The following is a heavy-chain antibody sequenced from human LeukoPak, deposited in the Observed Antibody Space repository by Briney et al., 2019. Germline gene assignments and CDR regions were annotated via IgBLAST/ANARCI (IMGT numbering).Heavy chain of an antibody. V-gene: IGHV1-8*03. J-gene: IGHJ3*02. Sequence: GASVKVSCKTSGYTFTSYDINWVRQATGQGLEWMGWMNPNSGNTGYAQKFQGRVTITRNTSISTAYMELSSLRSEDTAVYYCARSPVGATAFDIWGQGTMVTVSS. CDR2: MNPNSGNT. CDR1: GYTFTSYD. CDR3: ARSPVGATAFDI. D-gene: IGHD1-26*01.